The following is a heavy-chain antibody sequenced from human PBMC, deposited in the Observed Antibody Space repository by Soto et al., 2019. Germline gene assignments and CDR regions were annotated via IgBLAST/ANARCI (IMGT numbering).Heavy chain of an antibody. Sequence: QVQLQESGPGLVKPSETLSLTCTVSGGSISSYYWSWIRQPPGKGLEWIGYIYYSGSTNYNPSLTSRVTISVATAKNQVSLKLSSVTAADTAVYYCARALAGPYGMDVWGQGTTVTVSS. D-gene: IGHD3-16*01. CDR2: IYYSGST. J-gene: IGHJ6*02. CDR1: GGSISSYY. CDR3: ARALAGPYGMDV. V-gene: IGHV4-59*08.